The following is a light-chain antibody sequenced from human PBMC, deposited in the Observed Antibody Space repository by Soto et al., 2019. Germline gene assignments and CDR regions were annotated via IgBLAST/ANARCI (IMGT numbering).Light chain of an antibody. CDR2: DAS. V-gene: IGKV3-11*01. Sequence: EIVWTQSPATLSLSPGERATLSCRASQSVSSYLAWYQQKPGQAPRLLIYDASNRATGIPARFSGSGSGTDFVLIIISLEPKDFALYYCQQRSNWPFLTFGGGTKVEIK. J-gene: IGKJ4*01. CDR3: QQRSNWPFLT. CDR1: QSVSSY.